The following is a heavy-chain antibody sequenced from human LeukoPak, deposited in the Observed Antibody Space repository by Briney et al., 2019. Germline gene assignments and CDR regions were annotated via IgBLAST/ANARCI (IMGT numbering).Heavy chain of an antibody. CDR3: ARDDAVDGGYLDY. J-gene: IGHJ4*02. D-gene: IGHD6-19*01. CDR2: IRGSGDRT. Sequence: PGGSLRLSCVASGFSFPNFAMTWVRQAPGERLEWVSAIRGSGDRTSYADSSKGRFTISRDKSKNTLYLQMNNLRAEDTAVYYCARDDAVDGGYLDYWGQGALVTVSS. V-gene: IGHV3-23*01. CDR1: GFSFPNFA.